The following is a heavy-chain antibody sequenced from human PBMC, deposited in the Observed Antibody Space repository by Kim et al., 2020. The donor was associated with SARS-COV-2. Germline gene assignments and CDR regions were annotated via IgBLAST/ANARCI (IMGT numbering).Heavy chain of an antibody. CDR1: GGSISSSSYN. Sequence: SETLSLTCTVSGGSISSSSYNWGWIRQPPGKGLEWIGNIYYSGITYYDPSLKNRVTISVDTSKNQFSLKLSSVTAADTAVYYCARRDYGGFDYWGQGT. CDR3: ARRDYGGFDY. CDR2: IYYSGIT. D-gene: IGHD4-17*01. V-gene: IGHV4-39*01. J-gene: IGHJ4*02.